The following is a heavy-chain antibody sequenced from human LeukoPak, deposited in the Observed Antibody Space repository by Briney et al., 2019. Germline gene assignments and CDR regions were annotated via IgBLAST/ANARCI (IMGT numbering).Heavy chain of an antibody. CDR3: ARRRAASWSFDS. Sequence: GGSLRLSCAASGFTVSSNYMGWVRQAPGKGLEWVSVIYTDGRTYSADAMKGRFTLSRDNSKNTLYLQMSSLRAEDTAVYYCARRRAASWSFDSWGQGTLVTVSS. V-gene: IGHV3-66*04. CDR1: GFTVSSNY. D-gene: IGHD6-13*01. CDR2: IYTDGRT. J-gene: IGHJ4*02.